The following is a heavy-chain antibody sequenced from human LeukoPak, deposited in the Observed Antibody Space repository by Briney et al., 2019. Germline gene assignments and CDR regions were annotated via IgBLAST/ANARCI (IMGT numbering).Heavy chain of an antibody. CDR1: GFTFRNYV. V-gene: IGHV3-30-3*01. CDR3: AIEGYYGAGRPASLYFDY. CDR2: TSSDLNGK. D-gene: IGHD3-10*01. Sequence: GGSLRLSCAASGFTFRNYVIHWVRQAPGKGLEWVAVTSSDLNGKLYADSVKGRFPLSRDNSRSTVYLQMNSLRPEDTAIYYCAIEGYYGAGRPASLYFDYWGQGTLVTVSS. J-gene: IGHJ4*02.